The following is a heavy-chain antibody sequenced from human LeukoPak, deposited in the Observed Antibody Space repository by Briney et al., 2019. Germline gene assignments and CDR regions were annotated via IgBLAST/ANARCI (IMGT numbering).Heavy chain of an antibody. D-gene: IGHD3-16*02. Sequence: PSETLSLTCTVSGGSISSSSYYWGWIRQPPGKGLEWIGSIYYSGSTYYNPSLKSRVTMSVDTSKNQFSLKLSSVTAADTAVYYCARHIADTNWFDPWGQGTLVTVSS. CDR3: ARHIADTNWFDP. V-gene: IGHV4-39*01. CDR2: IYYSGST. J-gene: IGHJ5*02. CDR1: GGSISSSSYY.